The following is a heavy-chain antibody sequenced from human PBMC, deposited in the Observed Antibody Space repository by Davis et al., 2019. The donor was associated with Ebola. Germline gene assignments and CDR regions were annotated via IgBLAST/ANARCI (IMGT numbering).Heavy chain of an antibody. D-gene: IGHD5-24*01. V-gene: IGHV3-7*03. CDR3: ARESRGLTGV. CDR2: IKQDGSEK. J-gene: IGHJ6*02. Sequence: PGGSLRLSCAASGFTFSSYWMSWXXHPPAPXLLXSPNIKQDGSEKYYVDSVKGRFTISRDNAKNSLYLQMNSLRAEDTAVYYCARESRGLTGVWGQGTTVTVSS. CDR1: GFTFSSYW.